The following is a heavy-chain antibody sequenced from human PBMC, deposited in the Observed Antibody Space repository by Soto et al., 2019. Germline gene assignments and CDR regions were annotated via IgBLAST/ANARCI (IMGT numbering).Heavy chain of an antibody. D-gene: IGHD3-22*01. J-gene: IGHJ4*02. CDR3: AKVMYYYDSSGRDD. CDR2: ISGSGGST. CDR1: VFTFSGYA. V-gene: IGHV3-23*01. Sequence: LRLSFAASVFTFSGYAMSWVRQAPGKGLEWVSAISGSGGSTYYADSVKGRFTISRDNSKNTLYLQMNSLRAEDTAVYYCAKVMYYYDSSGRDDWGQGTLVTVSS.